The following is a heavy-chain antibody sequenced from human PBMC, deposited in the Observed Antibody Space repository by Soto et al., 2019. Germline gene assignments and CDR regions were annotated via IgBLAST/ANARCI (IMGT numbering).Heavy chain of an antibody. CDR1: GFTFSHYG. J-gene: IGHJ6*02. CDR2: ISYDGSNA. D-gene: IGHD1-26*01. Sequence: GGSLRLSCSASGFTFSHYGMHWVRQAPGKGLEWVAVISYDGSNAYYADSVKGRFTISRDISKNTLFLQMNSLRADDTAVYYCAKECGSYYTYYYYGLDVWGQGTTVTVSS. V-gene: IGHV3-30*18. CDR3: AKECGSYYTYYYYGLDV.